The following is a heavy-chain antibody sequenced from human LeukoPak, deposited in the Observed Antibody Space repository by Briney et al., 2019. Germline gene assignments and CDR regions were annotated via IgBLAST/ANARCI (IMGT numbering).Heavy chain of an antibody. CDR1: GFIFSDSG. D-gene: IGHD3-9*01. CDR3: AKGGMTRWAFDI. CDR2: IGFDGSIK. Sequence: GGSLRLSCAASGFIFSDSGMHWVRQAPGKGLEWVAFIGFDGSIKYYADSVKGRFTISRDNSKNTLYLQMNSLRAEDTAVYYCAKGGMTRWAFDIWGQGTMVTVSS. V-gene: IGHV3-30*02. J-gene: IGHJ3*02.